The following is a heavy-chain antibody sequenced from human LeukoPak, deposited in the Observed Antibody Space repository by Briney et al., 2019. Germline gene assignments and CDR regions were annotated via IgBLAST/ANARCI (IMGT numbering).Heavy chain of an antibody. CDR2: ISGSGGST. J-gene: IGHJ4*02. Sequence: GGSLRLSCAASGFTFSSYAMSWVCQAPGKGLEWVSAISGSGGSTYYADSVKGRFTISRDNSKNTLYLQMNSLRAEDTAVYYCAKDRAGYVATSGPFDYWGQGTLVTVSS. D-gene: IGHD5-12*01. CDR1: GFTFSSYA. V-gene: IGHV3-23*01. CDR3: AKDRAGYVATSGPFDY.